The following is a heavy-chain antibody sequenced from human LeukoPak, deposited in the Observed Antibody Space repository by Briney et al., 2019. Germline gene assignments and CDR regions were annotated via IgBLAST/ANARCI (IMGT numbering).Heavy chain of an antibody. Sequence: SETLSLTCTVSGGSISSGSYYWSWIRQPAGKGLEWIGRIYTSGSTNYNPSLKSRVTISVDTSKNQFSLKLSSVTAADTAVYYCARDNGDYDDYWGQGTLVTVSS. CDR1: GGSISSGSYY. CDR2: IYTSGST. D-gene: IGHD4-17*01. CDR3: ARDNGDYDDY. J-gene: IGHJ4*02. V-gene: IGHV4-61*02.